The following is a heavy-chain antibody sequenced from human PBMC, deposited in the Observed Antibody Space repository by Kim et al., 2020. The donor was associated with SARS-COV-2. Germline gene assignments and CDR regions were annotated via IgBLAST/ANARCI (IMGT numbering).Heavy chain of an antibody. CDR3: AKAGRGYSSGWFDY. D-gene: IGHD6-19*01. J-gene: IGHJ4*02. V-gene: IGHV3-33*06. CDR2: IWYDGSNK. CDR1: GFTFSSYA. Sequence: SLRLSCAASGFTFSSYAMHWVRQAPGKGLEWVAVIWYDGSNKYYADSVKGRFTISRDNSKNKLYLQMNSLRAEDTAVYYCAKAGRGYSSGWFDYWGQGTLVTVSS.